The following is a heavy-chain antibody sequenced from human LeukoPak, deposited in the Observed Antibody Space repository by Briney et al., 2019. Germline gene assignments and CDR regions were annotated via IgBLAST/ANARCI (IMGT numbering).Heavy chain of an antibody. CDR1: GYTFTAYY. CDR2: INPNSGGT. Sequence: ASVKVSCKASGYTFTAYYMHWARQAPGQGLEWMGWINPNSGGTNYAQKFQGRVTMTRDTSISTAYMELSRLRSDDTAVYYCASAEYSGSPIDYWGQGTLATVSS. V-gene: IGHV1-2*02. CDR3: ASAEYSGSPIDY. D-gene: IGHD6-6*01. J-gene: IGHJ4*02.